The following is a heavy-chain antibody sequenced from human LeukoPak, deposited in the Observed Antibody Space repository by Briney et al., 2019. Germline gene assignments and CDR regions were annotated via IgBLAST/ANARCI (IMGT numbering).Heavy chain of an antibody. CDR2: THYTGST. CDR1: GGSITSDY. V-gene: IGHV4-59*01. J-gene: IGHJ5*02. D-gene: IGHD6-19*01. CDR3: ARPQWLVTMGPWFDP. Sequence: PPETLSLTGTVSGGSITSDYWSWIRQPPGKGLETIAHTHYTGSTYYNPSLKSRVTISVDTSRNQFSLRLSSVTAADTAVYYCARPQWLVTMGPWFDPWGQGTLVTVS.